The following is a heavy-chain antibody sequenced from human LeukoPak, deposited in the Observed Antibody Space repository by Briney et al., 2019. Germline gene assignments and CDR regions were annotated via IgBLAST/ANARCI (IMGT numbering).Heavy chain of an antibody. D-gene: IGHD2-15*01. CDR3: ARSPTPIDAFDI. Sequence: ASVKVSCKASGYTFTSYDISWARQATGHGLEWMGWMSPNSGNTGYAQKFQGRVTITRNTSISTAYMELSSLRSEDTAVYYCARSPTPIDAFDIWGQGTMVTVSS. CDR1: GYTFTSYD. V-gene: IGHV1-8*03. J-gene: IGHJ3*02. CDR2: MSPNSGNT.